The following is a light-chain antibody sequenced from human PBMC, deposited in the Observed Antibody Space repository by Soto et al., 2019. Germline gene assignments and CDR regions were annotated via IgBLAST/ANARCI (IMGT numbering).Light chain of an antibody. CDR1: QSVGSS. J-gene: IGKJ2*01. CDR3: QHYNNWPYT. CDR2: GAS. V-gene: IGKV3-15*01. Sequence: VLTQSPATLSVSPGEGATLSCRASQSVGSSLAWYQQKPGQTPRLLIYGASTRATAIPARFSGSGSGTELTITITSLQSEDFELYYCQHYNNWPYTFGQGTKVDIK.